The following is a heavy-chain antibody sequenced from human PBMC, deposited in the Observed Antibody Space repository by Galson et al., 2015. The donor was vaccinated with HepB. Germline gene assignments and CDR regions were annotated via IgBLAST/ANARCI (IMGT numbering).Heavy chain of an antibody. CDR2: IKQDGSAR. CDR1: GFSFSIYW. D-gene: IGHD5-24*01. V-gene: IGHV3-7*03. Sequence: SLRLSCAASGFSFSIYWMSWVRQAPGKGLEWVANIKQDGSARYYVDSVKGRFTISRDNAKNSLYLQMNSLRAEDTAVYYCVRSRDWGQGTLVTVSS. J-gene: IGHJ4*02. CDR3: VRSRD.